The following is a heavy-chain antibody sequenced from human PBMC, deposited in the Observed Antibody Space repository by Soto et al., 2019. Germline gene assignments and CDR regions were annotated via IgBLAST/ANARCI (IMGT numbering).Heavy chain of an antibody. J-gene: IGHJ6*02. CDR2: ISAYNGNT. D-gene: IGHD3-22*01. V-gene: IGHV1-18*01. CDR3: ARDTPFSSTFYDSSGYYWDYYYYGMYV. CDR1: GYTFTSYG. Sequence: AAVKVSCKASGYTFTSYGISWVRQAPGQGREGMGWISAYNGNTNYAQKLQGRVTMTTDTSTSTAYMELRSLRSDDTAVYYCARDTPFSSTFYDSSGYYWDYYYYGMYVWGQGTTVTASS.